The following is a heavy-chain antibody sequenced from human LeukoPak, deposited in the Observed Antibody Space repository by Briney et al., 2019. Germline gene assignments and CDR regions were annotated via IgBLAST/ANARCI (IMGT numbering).Heavy chain of an antibody. CDR3: TTVSVGLRQQLELDY. J-gene: IGHJ4*02. CDR2: IKSKTDGGTT. V-gene: IGHV3-15*01. D-gene: IGHD6-13*01. CDR1: GFTFSNAW. Sequence: GGSLRLSCAASGFTFSNAWMSWVRQAPGKGLEWVGRIKSKTDGGTTDYAAPVEGRFTISRDDSKNTLYLQMNSLKTEDTAVYYCTTVSVGLRQQLELDYWGQGTLVTVSS.